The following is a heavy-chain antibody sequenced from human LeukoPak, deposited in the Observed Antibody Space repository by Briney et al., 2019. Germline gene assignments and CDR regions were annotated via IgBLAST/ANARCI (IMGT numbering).Heavy chain of an antibody. V-gene: IGHV3-23*01. Sequence: GGSLRLSCAASGFTFSSYGMSWVRQAPGKGLEWVSAISGSGGSTYYADSVKGRFTISRDNPKNTLYLQMNSLRAEDTAVYYCAKDTYLRTNWFDPWGQGTLVTVSS. D-gene: IGHD2/OR15-2a*01. CDR3: AKDTYLRTNWFDP. J-gene: IGHJ5*02. CDR2: ISGSGGST. CDR1: GFTFSSYG.